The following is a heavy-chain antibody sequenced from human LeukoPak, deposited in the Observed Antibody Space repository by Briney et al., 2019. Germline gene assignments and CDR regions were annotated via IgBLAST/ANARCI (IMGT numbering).Heavy chain of an antibody. D-gene: IGHD3-22*01. CDR3: AKDISYYYDSSGTLDY. CDR1: GFTFDDYA. CDR2: ISWNSGSI. J-gene: IGHJ4*02. V-gene: IGHV3-9*01. Sequence: SGGSLRLSCAASGFTFDDYAMHWVRQAPGKGLEWVSGISWNSGSIGYADSVKGRFTISRDNAKNSLYLQMNSLRAEDTALYYCAKDISYYYDSSGTLDYWGQGTLVTVSS.